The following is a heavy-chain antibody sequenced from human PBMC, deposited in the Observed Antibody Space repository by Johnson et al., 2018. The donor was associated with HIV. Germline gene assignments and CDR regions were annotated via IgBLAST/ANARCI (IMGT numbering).Heavy chain of an antibody. CDR1: GFTFSNAW. CDR2: ITSKTDGGTT. V-gene: IGHV3-15*01. Sequence: VQLVESGGGLVKPGGSLRLSCAASGFTFSNAWMSWVRQAPGKGLEWVGRITSKTDGGTTDYAAPVKGRFTISSDDSKNTLYLQMNSLKTEDTAVYYCTTGSSGSNAFDIWGQGKMVTVSS. J-gene: IGHJ3*02. CDR3: TTGSSGSNAFDI. D-gene: IGHD3-22*01.